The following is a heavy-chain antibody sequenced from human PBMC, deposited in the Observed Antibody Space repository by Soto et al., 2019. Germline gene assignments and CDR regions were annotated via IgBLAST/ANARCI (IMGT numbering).Heavy chain of an antibody. CDR3: ARGGGVPTAIGRFDP. V-gene: IGHV3-74*01. CDR2: INSDGSST. Sequence: PGGSLRLSCAASGFTFSSYWMHWVRQAPGKGPVWVSRINSDGSSTSYADSVKGRFTISRDNAKNTLYLQMNSLRAEDTAVYYCARGGGVPTAIGRFDPWGQGIQVIVSS. D-gene: IGHD2-2*01. J-gene: IGHJ5*02. CDR1: GFTFSSYW.